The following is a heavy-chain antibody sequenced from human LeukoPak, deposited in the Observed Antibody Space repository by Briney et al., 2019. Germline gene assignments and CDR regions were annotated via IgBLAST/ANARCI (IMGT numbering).Heavy chain of an antibody. D-gene: IGHD2-15*01. V-gene: IGHV3-21*01. CDR2: ISSSGSYI. J-gene: IGHJ4*02. CDR3: ARGPQFCSGGSCYGYYFDY. Sequence: GGSLRLSCAASRFTFSSYSMNWVRQPPGKGLEWVSSISSSGSYIYYADSVKGRFSISRDSAKNSLYLQMNSLRAEDTAVYYCARGPQFCSGGSCYGYYFDYWGQGNLVTVSS. CDR1: RFTFSSYS.